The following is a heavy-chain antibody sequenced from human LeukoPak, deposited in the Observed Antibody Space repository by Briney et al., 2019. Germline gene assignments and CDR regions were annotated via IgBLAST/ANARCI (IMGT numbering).Heavy chain of an antibody. CDR1: GFSVSNKY. D-gene: IGHD4-23*01. CDR2: ISYDGSNK. CDR3: AKMNYGGDSVDWYFDL. J-gene: IGHJ2*01. V-gene: IGHV3-30*18. Sequence: GGSLRLSCAASGFSVSNKYMSWVRQAPGKGLEWVAVISYDGSNKYFADSVKGRFTISRDNSKNTLYLQMNSLRAEDTAVYYCAKMNYGGDSVDWYFDLWGRGTLVTVSS.